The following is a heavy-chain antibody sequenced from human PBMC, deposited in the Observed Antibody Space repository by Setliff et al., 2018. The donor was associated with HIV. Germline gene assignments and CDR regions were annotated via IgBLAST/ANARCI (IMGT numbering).Heavy chain of an antibody. J-gene: IGHJ4*02. D-gene: IGHD2-15*01. CDR3: ARGGRSDGYHIAS. Sequence: SETLSLTCTVSGGSITSSYWSWIRQPAGKGLEWIGRIYTSGSTNYNPSLKSRVTISRDTSKNQFSLTLTSVTAADTAVYYCARGGRSDGYHIASWGQGTLVTVSS. V-gene: IGHV4-4*07. CDR2: IYTSGST. CDR1: GGSITSSY.